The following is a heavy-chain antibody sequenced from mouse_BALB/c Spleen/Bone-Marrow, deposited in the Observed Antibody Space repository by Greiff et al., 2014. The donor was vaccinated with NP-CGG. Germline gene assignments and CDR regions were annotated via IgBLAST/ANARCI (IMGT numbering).Heavy chain of an antibody. CDR2: ISYSGST. Sequence: EVQLQQSGPGLVKPSQSLSLTCTVTGYSITSDYACNWIRQFPGNKLEWMGYISYSGSTSYNPSLKSRISITRDTSKNQFFLQLNSVTTEDTATYYCARGGYDDAVDYWGQGTSVTVSS. V-gene: IGHV3-2*02. CDR3: ARGGYDDAVDY. J-gene: IGHJ4*01. D-gene: IGHD2-14*01. CDR1: GYSITSDYA.